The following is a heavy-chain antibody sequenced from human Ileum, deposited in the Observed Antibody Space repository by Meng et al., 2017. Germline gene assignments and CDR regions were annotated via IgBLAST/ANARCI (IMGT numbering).Heavy chain of an antibody. Sequence: QVQLVQSRAEVKKPGASVKVSCKASGYTFTTYGISWVRQAPGQGLEWMGLMNTDKSNTNYAQKFQGRVTITRDTSQSTAYMELRSLRSDDTAVYYCAREGAYNGGDYWGQGTLVTVSS. CDR2: MNTDKSNT. D-gene: IGHD1-1*01. CDR1: GYTFTTYG. CDR3: AREGAYNGGDY. J-gene: IGHJ4*02. V-gene: IGHV1-18*01.